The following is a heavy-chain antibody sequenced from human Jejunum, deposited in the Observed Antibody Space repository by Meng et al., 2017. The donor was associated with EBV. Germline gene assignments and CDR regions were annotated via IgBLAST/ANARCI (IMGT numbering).Heavy chain of an antibody. V-gene: IGHV1-69*06. Sequence: GEVVESGGEVKKPGSSVKVSCKASGGTFSSYVINWVRQAPGQGLEWMGGIIPIFGRTNYALEFQDRVTITADKFTSTVYMEMSSLKSEDTAVYYCARDQGRDYDSSTYYTHWGRGTLVTVSS. CDR2: IIPIFGRT. CDR3: ARDQGRDYDSSTYYTH. J-gene: IGHJ4*02. CDR1: GGTFSSYV. D-gene: IGHD3-22*01.